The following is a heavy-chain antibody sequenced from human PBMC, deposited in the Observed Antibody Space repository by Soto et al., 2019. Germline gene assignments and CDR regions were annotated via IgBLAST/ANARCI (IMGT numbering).Heavy chain of an antibody. V-gene: IGHV1-18*04. D-gene: IGHD2-15*01. Sequence: PVKVSCKASGYTFTNYGITWVRQAPGEGLEWMGWISGYNGHTNYAQKFQGRVTITAEESXSTAYMELSSLRSEDTAVYYCARGGNCSGGSCYSILEVPYYYYGMDVWGQGTTVTVSS. CDR1: GYTFTNYG. CDR2: ISGYNGHT. CDR3: ARGGNCSGGSCYSILEVPYYYYGMDV. J-gene: IGHJ6*02.